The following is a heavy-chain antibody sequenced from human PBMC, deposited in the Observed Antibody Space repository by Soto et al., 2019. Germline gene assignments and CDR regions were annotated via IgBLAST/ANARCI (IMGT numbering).Heavy chain of an antibody. J-gene: IGHJ3*01. CDR3: ARQQYTVVTAFDV. V-gene: IGHV4-59*07. D-gene: IGHD2-15*01. CDR2: VSYSGKT. Sequence: QVQLQESGPGLVKTSDTLSLTCTVSGGSITPYYWSWIRQPPGEGLEWIGYVSYSGKTGYNPSLKSRVSMSIDTSKNEFSLKLTSLTAAYEATYYCARQQYTVVTAFDVWGQGTTVAVSS. CDR1: GGSITPYY.